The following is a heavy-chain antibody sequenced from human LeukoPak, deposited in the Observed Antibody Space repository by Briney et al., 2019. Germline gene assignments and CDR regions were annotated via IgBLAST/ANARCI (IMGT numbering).Heavy chain of an antibody. CDR3: TRDLVGIYGQSHENY. D-gene: IGHD5-12*01. CDR1: GFTFGDYA. CDR2: IRSKAYGGTT. V-gene: IGHV3-49*04. J-gene: IGHJ4*02. Sequence: GGSLRLSCTASGFTFGDYAMSWVRQAPGKGLEWVGFIRSKAYGGTTEYAASVKGRFTISRDDSKSIAYLQMNSLKTEDTAVYYCTRDLVGIYGQSHENYWGQGTLVTVSS.